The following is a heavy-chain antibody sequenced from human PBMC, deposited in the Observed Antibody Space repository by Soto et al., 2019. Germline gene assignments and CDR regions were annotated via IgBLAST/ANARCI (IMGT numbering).Heavy chain of an antibody. CDR2: INPSGGNT. CDR1: GYTFTSYY. CDR3: TRDAGPIQDVDAFDI. V-gene: IGHV1-46*01. Sequence: ASVKVSCKASGYTFTSYYMHWVRQAPGQGLEWMGIINPSGGNTSYAQKFQDRVTITRDISATTVYMELSSLMSEDTAIYFCTRDAGPIQDVDAFDIWGQGTMVTVSS. J-gene: IGHJ3*02.